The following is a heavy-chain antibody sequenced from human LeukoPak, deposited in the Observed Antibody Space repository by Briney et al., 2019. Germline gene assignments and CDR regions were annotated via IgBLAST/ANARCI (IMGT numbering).Heavy chain of an antibody. CDR3: ARDLAWGAFDY. D-gene: IGHD7-27*01. Sequence: GSLRLSCAASEFSVGSNYMTWVRQAPGKGLEWVSAISGSGGSTYYADSVKGRFTISRDNSKNTLYLQMNSLRAEDTAVYYCARDLAWGAFDYWGQGILVAVSS. V-gene: IGHV3-23*01. CDR2: ISGSGGST. J-gene: IGHJ4*02. CDR1: EFSVGSNY.